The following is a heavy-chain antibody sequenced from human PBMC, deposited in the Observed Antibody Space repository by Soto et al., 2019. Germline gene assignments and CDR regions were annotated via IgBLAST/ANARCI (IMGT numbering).Heavy chain of an antibody. D-gene: IGHD3-10*01. CDR2: ITWSGGTR. V-gene: IGHV3-9*01. Sequence: EVQLVESGGGLVQPGRSLRLSCVASGFTFDDYAMHWVRQAPGKGLEWVSGITWSGGTRDYADSVKGRFTISRDGSKNTLYLQMSSLRAEDTALYYCAKGRGGSGSLTPRVDFWGQGTLVTVSS. J-gene: IGHJ4*02. CDR1: GFTFDDYA. CDR3: AKGRGGSGSLTPRVDF.